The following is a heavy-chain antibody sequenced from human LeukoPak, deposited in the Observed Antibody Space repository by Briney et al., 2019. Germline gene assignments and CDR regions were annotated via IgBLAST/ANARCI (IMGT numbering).Heavy chain of an antibody. Sequence: GGSLRLSCAASGFTVSDNYMTWVRQATGKGLEWVSIIYTGGNTYYADSVKGRFTISRDNSKNTLSLQMNSLRAEDTAVYYCVSHSDTLTSYSFDYWGQGTLVTVSS. CDR2: IYTGGNT. V-gene: IGHV3-53*01. CDR1: GFTVSDNY. J-gene: IGHJ4*02. CDR3: VSHSDTLTSYSFDY. D-gene: IGHD3-9*01.